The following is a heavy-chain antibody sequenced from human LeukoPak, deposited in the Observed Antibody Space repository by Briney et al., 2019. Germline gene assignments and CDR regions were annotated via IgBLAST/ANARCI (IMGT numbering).Heavy chain of an antibody. V-gene: IGHV4-61*01. J-gene: IGHJ4*02. CDR3: ARAHGRVVAAAGSETFDY. CDR2: IYYSGST. D-gene: IGHD6-25*01. CDR1: GGSVSSGSYY. Sequence: SETLSLTCTVSGGSVSSGSYYWSWIRQPPGKGLGWIGYIYYSGSTNYNPSLKSRVTISVDTSKNQFSLKLSSVTAADTAVYYCARAHGRVVAAAGSETFDYWGQGTLVTVSS.